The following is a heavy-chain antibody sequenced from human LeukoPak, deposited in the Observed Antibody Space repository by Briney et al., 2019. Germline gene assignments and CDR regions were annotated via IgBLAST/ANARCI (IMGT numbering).Heavy chain of an antibody. D-gene: IGHD1-1*01. CDR2: INHSGST. V-gene: IGHV4-34*01. J-gene: IGHJ6*03. CDR1: GGSFSGYY. CDR3: ARVGRYLYYYYMDV. Sequence: PSETLSLTGAVYGGSFSGYYWSWIRQPPGKGLEWIGEINHSGSTNYNPSLKSRVTISVDTSKNQFSLKLSSVTAADTAVYYCARVGRYLYYYYMDVWGKGTTVTVSS.